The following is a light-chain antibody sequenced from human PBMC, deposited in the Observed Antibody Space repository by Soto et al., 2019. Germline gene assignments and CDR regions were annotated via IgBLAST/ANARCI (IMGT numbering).Light chain of an antibody. CDR3: ETWDSNIPGV. V-gene: IGLV4-60*02. Sequence: QPVLTQSSSASASLGSSVKLTCTLSSGHSSYIIAWHQQQPGKAPRYLMKLEGSGSYNKGSGVPDRFSGSSSGADRYLTISNLQFEDEADYYCETWDSNIPGVFGGGTKLTVL. CDR2: LEGSGSY. J-gene: IGLJ3*02. CDR1: SGHSSYI.